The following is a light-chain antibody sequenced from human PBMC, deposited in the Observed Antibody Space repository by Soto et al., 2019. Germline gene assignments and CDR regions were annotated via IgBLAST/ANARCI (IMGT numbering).Light chain of an antibody. V-gene: IGKV3D-20*02. CDR3: LKYNKDAPGA. Sequence: EIVLTQSPGTLSLSPGERATLSCRSTESVVSNYLAWYQLKPGQAPRLLIYDASSRATGIPDRFRGSGSGTDFTLTINTLQPEDVATYFCLKYNKDAPGAFGQGTKVDIK. CDR2: DAS. J-gene: IGKJ1*01. CDR1: ESVVSNY.